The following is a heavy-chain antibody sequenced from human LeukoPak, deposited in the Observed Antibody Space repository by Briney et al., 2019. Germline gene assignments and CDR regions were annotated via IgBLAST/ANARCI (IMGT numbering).Heavy chain of an antibody. D-gene: IGHD1-1*01. Sequence: ASVKVSCKTSGYTLSVYHIHWVRQAPGQGLEWMGWINPNSGDTNYAQQLQGRVAMTRDTSISTAYMELNSLRSDDTAVYYCGLGASGNWWFDPWGQGTLVTVSS. CDR2: INPNSGDT. CDR1: GYTLSVYH. J-gene: IGHJ5*02. V-gene: IGHV1-2*02. CDR3: GLGASGNWWFDP.